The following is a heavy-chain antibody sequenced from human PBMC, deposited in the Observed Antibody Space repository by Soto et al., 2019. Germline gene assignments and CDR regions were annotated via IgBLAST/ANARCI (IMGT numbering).Heavy chain of an antibody. J-gene: IGHJ4*02. CDR1: GLALSSYS. CDR3: AIWRAGYYFEY. D-gene: IGHD3-10*01. CDR2: ISISGTTR. V-gene: IGHV3-48*01. Sequence: GGSLRLSCAASGLALSSYSVTWVRQAPGKGLEWISSISISGTTRYYADSVKGRFSISRDNAKNSLYLQLNSLRAEDTAVYYCAIWRAGYYFEYWGQGTLVTVSS.